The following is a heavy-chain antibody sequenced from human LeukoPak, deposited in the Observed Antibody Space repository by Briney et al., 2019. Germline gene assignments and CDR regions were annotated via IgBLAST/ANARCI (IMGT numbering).Heavy chain of an antibody. CDR2: ISYDGSNK. J-gene: IGHJ4*02. CDR1: GFTFSSYG. Sequence: EAGGSLRLSCAASGFTFSSYGMHWVRQAPGKGLEWVAVISYDGSNKYYADSVKGRFTISRDNSKNTLYLQMNSLRAEDTAVYYCAKDHCSSTSCYIFDCWGQGTLVTVSS. CDR3: AKDHCSSTSCYIFDC. V-gene: IGHV3-30*18. D-gene: IGHD2-2*01.